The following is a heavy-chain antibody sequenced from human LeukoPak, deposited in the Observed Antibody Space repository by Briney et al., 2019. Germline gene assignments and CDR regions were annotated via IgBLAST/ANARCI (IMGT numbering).Heavy chain of an antibody. D-gene: IGHD3-10*01. J-gene: IGHJ6*02. Sequence: GGSLRLSCAASGFTVSSNYMSWVRQAPGKGLEWVSVIYSGGSTYYADSVKGRFTISRDNSKNTLYLQMNSLRAEDTAVYYCARNNYYGSGSHNCGMDVWGQGTTVTVSS. V-gene: IGHV3-53*01. CDR3: ARNNYYGSGSHNCGMDV. CDR2: IYSGGST. CDR1: GFTVSSNY.